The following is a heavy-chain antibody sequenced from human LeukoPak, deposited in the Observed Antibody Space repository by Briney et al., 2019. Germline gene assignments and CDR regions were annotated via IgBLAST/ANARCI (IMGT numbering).Heavy chain of an antibody. Sequence: ASVKVSCKASGYTSTGYYMHWVRQAPGQGLEWMGRINPNSGGTNYAQKFQGRVTMTRDTSISTAYMELSRLRSDDTAVYYCARDPYRSSGFYFDYWGQGTLVTVSS. D-gene: IGHD6-19*01. CDR2: INPNSGGT. CDR3: ARDPYRSSGFYFDY. J-gene: IGHJ4*02. V-gene: IGHV1-2*06. CDR1: GYTSTGYY.